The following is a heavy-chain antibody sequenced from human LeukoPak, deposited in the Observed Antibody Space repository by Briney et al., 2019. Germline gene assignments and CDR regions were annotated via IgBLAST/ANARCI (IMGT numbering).Heavy chain of an antibody. CDR2: IIPIFGTA. CDR1: GGTFSSYA. CDR3: AREGYSSTDTYYFDY. V-gene: IGHV1-69*13. J-gene: IGHJ4*02. Sequence: SVKVSCKASGGTFSSYAISWVRQAPGQGLEWMGGIIPIFGTANYAQKFQGRVTITADESTSTAYMELSSLRSEDTAVYYCAREGYSSTDTYYFDYWGQGTLVTVSS. D-gene: IGHD6-13*01.